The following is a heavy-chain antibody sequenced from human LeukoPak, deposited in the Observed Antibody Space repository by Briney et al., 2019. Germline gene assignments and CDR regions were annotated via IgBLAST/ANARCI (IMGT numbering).Heavy chain of an antibody. J-gene: IGHJ3*02. CDR2: IIPIFGTA. CDR3: ATITSDYTPSDAFDI. Sequence: AASVKVSCKASGGTFSSYAISWVRQAPGQGLEWMGGIIPIFGTANYAQKFQGRVTITADESTSTAYMELSSLRSEDTAVYYCATITSDYTPSDAFDIWGQGTMVTVSS. D-gene: IGHD2-2*02. V-gene: IGHV1-69*01. CDR1: GGTFSSYA.